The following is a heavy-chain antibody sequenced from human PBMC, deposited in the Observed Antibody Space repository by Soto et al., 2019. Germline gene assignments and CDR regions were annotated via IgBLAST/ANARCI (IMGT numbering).Heavy chain of an antibody. J-gene: IGHJ4*02. D-gene: IGHD1-26*01. V-gene: IGHV3-23*01. Sequence: EVQLLESGGGLVQPGGSLRLSCAASGFTFSSYAMRWVRQAPGKGLEWVSAISGSGDSTYYADSVKGRFTTSRDNSKNTLYLQLNSPRAEDTAVYYCARRGSGSYYDYWGQGTRVTVSS. CDR2: ISGSGDST. CDR3: ARRGSGSYYDY. CDR1: GFTFSSYA.